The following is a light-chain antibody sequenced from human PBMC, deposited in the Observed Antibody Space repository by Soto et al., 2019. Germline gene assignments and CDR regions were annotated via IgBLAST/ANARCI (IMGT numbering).Light chain of an antibody. J-gene: IGKJ2*03. CDR2: GTS. CDR1: QDIRND. Sequence: AIQMTQSPSSLSVSVGDRVTITCRASQDIRNDLGWYQQKPGKAPKLLIYGTSNLQSGVPSRFSGSGSGTDFTLTISSLQPEDFATYYCQQYNTYFYSFGQGTKLEIK. V-gene: IGKV1-6*01. CDR3: QQYNTYFYS.